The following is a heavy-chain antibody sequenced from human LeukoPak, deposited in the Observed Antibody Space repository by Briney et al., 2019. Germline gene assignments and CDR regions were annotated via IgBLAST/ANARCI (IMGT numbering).Heavy chain of an antibody. CDR1: GYTFSSYY. D-gene: IGHD5-12*01. CDR3: AKIDSASDRAGAFDF. CDR2: IYPSDGST. J-gene: IGHJ3*01. V-gene: IGHV1-46*01. Sequence: ASVKVSWKTSGYTFSSYYIHWARHAPGQGLEWMGTIYPSDGSTTYAQSFQGRVTMTRDTSTRTVYMELRSLISQDTAVYHCAKIDSASDRAGAFDFWGQGTMVTVS.